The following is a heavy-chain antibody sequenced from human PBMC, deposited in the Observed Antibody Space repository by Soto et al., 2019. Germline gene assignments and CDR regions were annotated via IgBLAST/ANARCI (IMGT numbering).Heavy chain of an antibody. V-gene: IGHV4-30-4*01. J-gene: IGHJ4*02. Sequence: SETLSLTCTVSGGSISSSGDYSWSWIRQPPGKGLEWIGYTFYSGSTYYNPSLKSRVTISVDTSKNQFSLKLSSVTAADTAVYYCARYHSAYSSSSWGQGTLVTVSS. D-gene: IGHD6-6*01. CDR3: ARYHSAYSSSS. CDR2: TFYSGST. CDR1: GGSISSSGDYS.